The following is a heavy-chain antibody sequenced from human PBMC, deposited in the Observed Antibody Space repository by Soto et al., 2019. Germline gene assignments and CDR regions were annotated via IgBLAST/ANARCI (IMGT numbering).Heavy chain of an antibody. J-gene: IGHJ6*02. CDR3: ARIASAGRGWAV. Sequence: EVQLVESGGGLVQPGGSLRLSCAASGFTFSSYWMSWVRQAPVKGLEWVGNIKQDGSEKNYVDFMEVRFTISRDNAENSLYLQMNSLRAEDTAVYYCARIASAGRGWAVWGQGTTVVVSS. CDR2: IKQDGSEK. D-gene: IGHD6-13*01. CDR1: GFTFSSYW. V-gene: IGHV3-7*01.